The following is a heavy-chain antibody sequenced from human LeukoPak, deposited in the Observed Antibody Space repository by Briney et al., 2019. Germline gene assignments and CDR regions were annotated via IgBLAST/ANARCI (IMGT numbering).Heavy chain of an antibody. Sequence: QTGGSLRLSCAASGFTFSSYAMSWVRQAPGKGLEWVSAISGSGGSTYYADSVKGRFTISRDNSKNTLSLQMNSLRAADTAVFYCARGTDSSGWYGAFDIWGQGTLVTVSP. CDR2: ISGSGGST. V-gene: IGHV3-23*01. D-gene: IGHD6-19*01. CDR3: ARGTDSSGWYGAFDI. CDR1: GFTFSSYA. J-gene: IGHJ3*02.